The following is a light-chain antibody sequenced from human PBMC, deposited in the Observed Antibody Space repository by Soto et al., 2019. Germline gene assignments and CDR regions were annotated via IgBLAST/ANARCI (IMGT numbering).Light chain of an antibody. CDR2: AAS. CDR1: QGISNY. CDR3: QKYNSAPWT. J-gene: IGKJ1*01. V-gene: IGKV1-27*01. Sequence: DIQITQSPSSLSASVGDRVTITCRASQGISNYLAWYQQKPGKVPKLLIYAASTLQSGVPSRFSGSGSGTDFTLTISRLQPEDVATYYCQKYNSAPWTFGQGTKVEIK.